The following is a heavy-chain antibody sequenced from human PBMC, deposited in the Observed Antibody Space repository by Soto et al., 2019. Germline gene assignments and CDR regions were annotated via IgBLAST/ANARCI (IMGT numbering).Heavy chain of an antibody. CDR1: GYTFTSYD. CDR2: MNPNSGNT. J-gene: IGHJ6*03. CDR3: ARGGYLPTPPYYYYYMDV. V-gene: IGHV1-8*01. D-gene: IGHD5-12*01. Sequence: QVQLVQSGAEVKKPGASVKVSCKASGYTFTSYDINWVRQATGQGLEWMGWMNPNSGNTGYAQKFQGRVTMTRNTSISTAYMELSSPRSDDTTVYYCARGGYLPTPPYYYYYMDVWGKGTTVTVSS.